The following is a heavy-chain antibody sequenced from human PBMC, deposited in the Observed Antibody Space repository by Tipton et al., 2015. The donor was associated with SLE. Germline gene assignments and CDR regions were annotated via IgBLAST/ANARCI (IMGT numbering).Heavy chain of an antibody. CDR2: INPNSGGT. D-gene: IGHD3-22*01. V-gene: IGHV1-2*02. Sequence: QLVQSGAEVKKPGASVKVSCKASGYTFTGYYMHWVRQAPGQGLEWMGWINPNSGGTNYAQKFQGRVTMTGDTSISTAYMELSRLRSDDTAVYYCARDRITMIPRYFQHWGQGTLVTVSS. J-gene: IGHJ1*01. CDR3: ARDRITMIPRYFQH. CDR1: GYTFTGYY.